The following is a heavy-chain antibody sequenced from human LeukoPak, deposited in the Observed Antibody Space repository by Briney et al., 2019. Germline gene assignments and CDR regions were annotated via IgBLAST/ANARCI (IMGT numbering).Heavy chain of an antibody. D-gene: IGHD4-17*01. Sequence: GGSLRLSCAASGFTFTDYAITWVRQAPGKGLEWVSAVSTSGGSTYYADSVKGRFTISRDNSKSTLYLQMNSLRAEDTAVYYCAKRRTTVISLDQWGQGTLVTVSS. CDR1: GFTFTDYA. CDR3: AKRRTTVISLDQ. V-gene: IGHV3-23*01. CDR2: VSTSGGST. J-gene: IGHJ4*02.